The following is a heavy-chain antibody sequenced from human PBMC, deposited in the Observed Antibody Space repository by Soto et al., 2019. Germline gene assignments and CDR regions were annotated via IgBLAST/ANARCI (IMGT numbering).Heavy chain of an antibody. D-gene: IGHD5-12*01. CDR1: GYAFFTYD. V-gene: IGHV1-18*01. Sequence: QVHLVQSGVEVKTPGASVKVSCQASGYAFFTYDISWVRQAPGQGLEWMGWISNYSGDTKYAQKSNGTATITTDTSLTTDYSELRSLKSDETAGYYCASGHGPTTSENWVEPWGHGTLVTVSA. J-gene: IGHJ5*02. CDR3: ASGHGPTTSENWVEP. CDR2: ISNYSGDT.